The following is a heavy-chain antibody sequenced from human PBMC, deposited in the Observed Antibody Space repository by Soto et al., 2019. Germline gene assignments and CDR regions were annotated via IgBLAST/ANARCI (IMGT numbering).Heavy chain of an antibody. CDR3: ARDYGDYNFDY. CDR2: IIPIFGTA. Sequence: ASVKVSCKASGGTFSSYAISWVRQAPGQGLEWMGGIIPIFGTANYAQKFQGRATITADESTSTAYMELSSLRSEDTAVYYCARDYGDYNFDYWGQGTLVTVSS. J-gene: IGHJ4*02. V-gene: IGHV1-69*13. D-gene: IGHD4-17*01. CDR1: GGTFSSYA.